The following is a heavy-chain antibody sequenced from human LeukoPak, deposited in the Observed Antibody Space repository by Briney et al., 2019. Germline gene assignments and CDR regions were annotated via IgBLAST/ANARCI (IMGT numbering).Heavy chain of an antibody. J-gene: IGHJ4*02. CDR2: INPSGGST. CDR1: GYTFTSYY. D-gene: IGHD1-26*01. V-gene: IGHV1-46*01. CDR3: ARVQWELLPDY. Sequence: ASVKVSCKASGYTFTSYYMHWVRQAPGQGLEWMGIINPSGGSTSYAQKFQGRVTMARDTSTSTVYMELSSLRSEDTAVYYCARVQWELLPDYWGQGTLVTVSS.